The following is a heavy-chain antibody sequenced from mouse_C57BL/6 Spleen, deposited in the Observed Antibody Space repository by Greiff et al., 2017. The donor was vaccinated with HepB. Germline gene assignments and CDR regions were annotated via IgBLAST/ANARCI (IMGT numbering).Heavy chain of an antibody. D-gene: IGHD1-1*01. Sequence: VKLVESGPELVKPGASVKISCKASGYAFSSSWMNWVRQRPGKGLEWIGRIYPGDGDTNYNGKFKGKATLTADKSSSTAYMQLSSLTSEDSAVYFCSSYGSSSWFAYWGQGTLVTVSA. CDR3: SSYGSSSWFAY. J-gene: IGHJ3*01. CDR2: IYPGDGDT. CDR1: GYAFSSSW. V-gene: IGHV1-82*01.